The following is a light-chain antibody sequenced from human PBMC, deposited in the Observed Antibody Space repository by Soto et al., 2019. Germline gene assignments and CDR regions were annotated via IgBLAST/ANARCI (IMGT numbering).Light chain of an antibody. CDR3: QQANSFPHT. V-gene: IGKV3-11*01. CDR1: QSIANS. J-gene: IGKJ4*01. Sequence: EIVLTQSPGTLSLSPGERATLSCRASQSIANSLAWYQQKPGQAPRLLMSDASNRAPGIPARFSGSGSGTDFTLTISSLQPEDFATYYCQQANSFPHTFGGGTKVDIK. CDR2: DAS.